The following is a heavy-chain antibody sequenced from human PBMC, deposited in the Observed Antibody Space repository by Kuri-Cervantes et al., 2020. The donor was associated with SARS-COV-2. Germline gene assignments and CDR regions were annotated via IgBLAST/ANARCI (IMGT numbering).Heavy chain of an antibody. V-gene: IGHV1-8*02. CDR3: AREGVVPAAISPYWYFDL. Sequence: ASVKVSCKASGYTFTGYYIHWVRQAPGQGLEWMGWMNPNSGNTGYAQKFQGRVTMTRNTSISTAYMELSSLRSEDTAVYYCAREGVVPAAISPYWYFDLWGRGTLVTVSS. CDR2: MNPNSGNT. J-gene: IGHJ2*01. CDR1: GYTFTGYY. D-gene: IGHD2-2*02.